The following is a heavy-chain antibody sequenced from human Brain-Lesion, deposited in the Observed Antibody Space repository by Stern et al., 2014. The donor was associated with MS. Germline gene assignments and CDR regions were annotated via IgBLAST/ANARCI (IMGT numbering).Heavy chain of an antibody. CDR2: NNPNNGGT. V-gene: IGHV1-2*02. Sequence: QGQLVESGAEVKKPGASVKVSCKTSGYIFTGYYIHWVRQAPGQGLEWMAWNNPNNGGTKYAQKFQGRVTMRRETSISTCYVEMSSLTSDDTAVYYCARDQRGITIFGVVTDYYSLGMDVWGQGTTVTVSS. CDR3: ARDQRGITIFGVVTDYYSLGMDV. CDR1: GYIFTGYY. J-gene: IGHJ6*02. D-gene: IGHD3-3*01.